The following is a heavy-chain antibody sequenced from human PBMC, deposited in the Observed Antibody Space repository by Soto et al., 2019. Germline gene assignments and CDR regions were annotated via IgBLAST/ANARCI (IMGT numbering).Heavy chain of an antibody. J-gene: IGHJ5*02. Sequence: GASVKVSCKASGYTFTSYYMHWVRQAPGQGLEWTGIINPSGGSTSYAQKFQGRVTMTRDTSTSTVYMELSSLRSEDTAVYYCARVKSGLTNRYLFDPWGQGTLVTVSS. V-gene: IGHV1-46*01. CDR1: GYTFTSYY. D-gene: IGHD3-9*01. CDR2: INPSGGST. CDR3: ARVKSGLTNRYLFDP.